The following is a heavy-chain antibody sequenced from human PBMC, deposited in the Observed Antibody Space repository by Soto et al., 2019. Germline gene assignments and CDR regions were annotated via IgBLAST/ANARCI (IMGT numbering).Heavy chain of an antibody. J-gene: IGHJ4*02. CDR1: GGTFSSYA. D-gene: IGHD3-9*01. V-gene: IGHV1-69*13. CDR3: AKDLLRFFDWSPFDY. CDR2: IIPIFGTA. Sequence: SVKVSCKASGGTFSSYAISWVRQAPGQGLEWMGGIIPIFGTANYAQKFQGRVTITADESTSTAYMELSSLRAEDTAVYYCAKDLLRFFDWSPFDYWGQGTLVTVSS.